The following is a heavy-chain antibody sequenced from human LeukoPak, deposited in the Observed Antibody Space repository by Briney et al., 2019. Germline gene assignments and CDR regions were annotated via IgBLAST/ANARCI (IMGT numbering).Heavy chain of an antibody. J-gene: IGHJ6*03. Sequence: SETLSLTCAFYGGSLSGSHWSWIRQPPGKGREWIGEINDSGDTNYNPSLKSRVTISVDTYRKQFSLKVTSVTAADTAVYYCARKPRGSIATPGTWFSYYHYYYMDVWGRGTTVIVSS. CDR1: GGSLSGSH. CDR2: INDSGDT. D-gene: IGHD6-13*01. V-gene: IGHV4-34*01. CDR3: ARKPRGSIATPGTWFSYYHYYYMDV.